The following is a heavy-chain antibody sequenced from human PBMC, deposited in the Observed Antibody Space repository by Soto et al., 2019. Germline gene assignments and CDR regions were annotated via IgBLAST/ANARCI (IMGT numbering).Heavy chain of an antibody. CDR2: IYYSGGT. D-gene: IGHD2-15*01. J-gene: IGHJ2*01. CDR3: AFFFFQAEDGIRDHFTVSAFLLNRSSDL. Sequence: KGLEWIGYIYYSGGTNYNPSLKSRVTMSVDTAKNQFSMKLSSVTAADTPVYYCAFFFFQAEDGIRDHFTVSAFLLNRSSDL. V-gene: IGHV4-59*08.